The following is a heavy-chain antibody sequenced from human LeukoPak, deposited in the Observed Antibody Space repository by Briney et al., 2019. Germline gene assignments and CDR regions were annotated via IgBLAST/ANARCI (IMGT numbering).Heavy chain of an antibody. V-gene: IGHV4-39*07. J-gene: IGHJ4*02. CDR2: IYYSGNT. CDR1: GGSISSSSYY. CDR3: ARIAAAVDY. D-gene: IGHD6-13*01. Sequence: SETLSLTCTVSGGSISSSSYYWGWIRQPPGKGLEWIGSIYYSGNTYYNPSLKSRVTISVDTSKNQFSLKLSSVTAADTAVYYCARIAAAVDYWGQGTLVTVSS.